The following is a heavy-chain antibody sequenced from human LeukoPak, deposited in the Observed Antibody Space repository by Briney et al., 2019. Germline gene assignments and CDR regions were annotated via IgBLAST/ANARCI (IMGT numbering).Heavy chain of an antibody. CDR1: GFTFSSYG. V-gene: IGHV3-23*01. CDR2: ISDSGGST. CDR3: AKGSSNWLDHYYFDF. J-gene: IGHJ4*02. D-gene: IGHD6-13*01. Sequence: GRSLRLSCAASGFTFSSYGMHWARQAPGKGLAWVSAISDSGGSTQYADSVRGRFTISRDNSKNTLYLQMNSLRVEDMAVYYCAKGSSNWLDHYYFDFWGQGTLVTVSS.